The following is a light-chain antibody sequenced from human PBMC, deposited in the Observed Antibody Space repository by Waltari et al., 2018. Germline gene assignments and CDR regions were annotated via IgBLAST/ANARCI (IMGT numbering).Light chain of an antibody. Sequence: EIVMTQSPAILSVSPGERATLSCMASQSVGTNLAWYQQKPGQAPRFLFYGASTRATGIPARFSGSGSGTEFTLTISSLQSEDFAVYYCQQYNNWPFTFGGGTKVEIK. J-gene: IGKJ4*01. CDR1: QSVGTN. V-gene: IGKV3-15*01. CDR3: QQYNNWPFT. CDR2: GAS.